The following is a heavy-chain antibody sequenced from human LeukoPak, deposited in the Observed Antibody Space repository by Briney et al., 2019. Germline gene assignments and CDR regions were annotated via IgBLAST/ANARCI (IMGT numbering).Heavy chain of an antibody. CDR3: ARNSGWSQGY. D-gene: IGHD6-19*01. V-gene: IGHV4-4*02. J-gene: IGHJ4*02. CDR1: GVSISSYNC. Sequence: SGTLSLTCAVSGVSISSYNCWSWVRQLPEQGLEWIGEICPSGNTNLSPSLRSRVTISRDMSKNQFSLTQNSVAAADTAIYYCARNSGWSQGYWGQGTLVTVSS. CDR2: ICPSGNT.